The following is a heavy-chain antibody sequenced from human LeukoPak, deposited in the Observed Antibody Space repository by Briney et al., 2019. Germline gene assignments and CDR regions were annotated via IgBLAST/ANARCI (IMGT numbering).Heavy chain of an antibody. J-gene: IGHJ4*02. Sequence: PGGSLRLSCTASGFSFSGYWMTWVRQTPGKGLEWVANINQDGSKKSYVDSVRGRFTISRDNARNSLFLQMNSLRDEDTAVYYCARNLISVAGELDFWGQGTLVTVSS. CDR1: GFSFSGYW. D-gene: IGHD6-19*01. V-gene: IGHV3-7*01. CDR3: ARNLISVAGELDF. CDR2: INQDGSKK.